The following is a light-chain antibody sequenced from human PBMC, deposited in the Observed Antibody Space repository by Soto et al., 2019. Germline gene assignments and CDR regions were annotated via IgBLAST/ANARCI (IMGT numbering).Light chain of an antibody. CDR2: DAS. CDR1: PSVDTL. Sequence: EIVVTQAPAALSLSPGERATLSCRASPSVDTLLSWYQQKPGQVPRLLIYDASKRATGIPARFSGSGSGTEFTLTISSLEPEDYAVYYCQQPRDWPITFGGGTKVELK. V-gene: IGKV3-11*01. J-gene: IGKJ4*01. CDR3: QQPRDWPIT.